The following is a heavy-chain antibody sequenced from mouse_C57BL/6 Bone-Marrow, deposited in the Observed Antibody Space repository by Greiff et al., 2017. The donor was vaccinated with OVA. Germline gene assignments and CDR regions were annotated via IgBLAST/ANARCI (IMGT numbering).Heavy chain of an antibody. V-gene: IGHV5-4*03. J-gene: IGHJ1*03. CDR2: ISDGGSYT. CDR3: ARAGNYYGSSSYWYFDV. Sequence: EVKVVESGGGLVKPGGSLKLSCAASGFTFSSYAMSWVRQTPEKRLEWVATISDGGSYTYYPDNVKGRFTISRDNAKNNLYLQMSHLKSEDTAMYYCARAGNYYGSSSYWYFDVWGTGTTVTVSS. CDR1: GFTFSSYA. D-gene: IGHD1-1*01.